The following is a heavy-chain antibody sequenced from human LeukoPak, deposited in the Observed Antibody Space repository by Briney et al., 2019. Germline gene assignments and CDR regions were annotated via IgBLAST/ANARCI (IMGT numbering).Heavy chain of an antibody. CDR2: ISSSSSYI. CDR3: AREDSYSSSRGDY. Sequence: GGSLRLSCAASGFTFSSYVMIWVRQAPGKGLEWVSVISSSSSYIHYADSVKGRFTISRDNAKNSLYLQMNSLRAEDTAVYYCAREDSYSSSRGDYWGQGTLVTVSS. V-gene: IGHV3-21*01. J-gene: IGHJ4*02. CDR1: GFTFSSYV. D-gene: IGHD6-13*01.